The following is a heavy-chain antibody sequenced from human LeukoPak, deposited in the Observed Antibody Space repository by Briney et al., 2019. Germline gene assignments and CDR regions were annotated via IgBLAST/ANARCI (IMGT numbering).Heavy chain of an antibody. CDR3: VGTNYDFWSGYYLPRFDY. V-gene: IGHV3-23*01. Sequence: GGSLRLSCAASGFTFSSYAMSWVRQAPGKGLEWASAISGSGGSTYYADSVKGRFTTSRDNSKNTLYLQMNSLRAEDTAVYYCVGTNYDFWSGYYLPRFDYWGQGTLVTVSS. D-gene: IGHD3-3*01. J-gene: IGHJ4*02. CDR2: ISGSGGST. CDR1: GFTFSSYA.